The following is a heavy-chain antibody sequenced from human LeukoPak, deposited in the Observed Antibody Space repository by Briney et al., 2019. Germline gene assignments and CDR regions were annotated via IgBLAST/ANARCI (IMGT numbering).Heavy chain of an antibody. CDR1: GGSISSGGYY. J-gene: IGHJ6*03. Sequence: SETLSLTCTVSGGSISSGGYYWSWIRQPPGKGLEWIGYIYHSGSTYYNPSLKSRVTISVDRSKNQFSLKLSSVTAADTAVYYCARVYSNYDYYYYMDVWGKGTTVTVSS. V-gene: IGHV4-30-2*01. D-gene: IGHD4-11*01. CDR3: ARVYSNYDYYYYMDV. CDR2: IYHSGST.